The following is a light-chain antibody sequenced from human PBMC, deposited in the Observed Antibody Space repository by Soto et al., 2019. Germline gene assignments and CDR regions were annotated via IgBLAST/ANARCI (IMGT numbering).Light chain of an antibody. J-gene: IGKJ1*01. CDR3: QQYNDRPLT. Sequence: EILMTQSPVTLSVSPGERATLSCRASQSVSSNLDWYQQKPGQAPSLLIYGAFTRATGIPARFSGTGSGTEDTPTTSSRQPEDFALYYCQQYNDRPLTFGQGTKVEI. CDR1: QSVSSN. V-gene: IGKV3-15*01. CDR2: GAF.